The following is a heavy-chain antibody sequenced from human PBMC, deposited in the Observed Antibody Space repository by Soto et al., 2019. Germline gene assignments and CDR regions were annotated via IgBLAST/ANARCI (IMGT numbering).Heavy chain of an antibody. D-gene: IGHD6-19*01. V-gene: IGHV1-18*01. J-gene: IGHJ3*02. CDR3: ARPRGRVAGDAFDI. CDR1: GYTFASYG. Sequence: GASVKVSCKASGYTFASYGSSWVRQAPGQGLEWMGWISAYNGNTNYAQKLQGRVTMTTDTSTSTAYMELRSLRSDDTAVYYCARPRGRVAGDAFDIWGQGTMVTVSS. CDR2: ISAYNGNT.